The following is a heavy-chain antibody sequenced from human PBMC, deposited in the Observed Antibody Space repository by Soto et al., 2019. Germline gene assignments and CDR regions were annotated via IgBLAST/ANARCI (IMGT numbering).Heavy chain of an antibody. V-gene: IGHV1-69*06. D-gene: IGHD3-22*01. CDR2: IILIYGTA. CDR1: GGTSSSFA. J-gene: IGHJ3*02. Sequence: QVQLVQSGAEVKKPGSSVKVSCKASGGTSSSFAISWVRQAPGQGLEWMGGIILIYGTANYAQKFQGRVTINADKSTTTAYMELSSLRSEDTAVYYCARGYFYDSSASDAFDIWGQGTMVTVSS. CDR3: ARGYFYDSSASDAFDI.